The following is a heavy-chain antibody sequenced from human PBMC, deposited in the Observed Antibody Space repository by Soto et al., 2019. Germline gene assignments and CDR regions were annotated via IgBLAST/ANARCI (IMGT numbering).Heavy chain of an antibody. CDR1: VFPFGANA. V-gene: IGHV3-23*01. D-gene: IGHD1-26*01. J-gene: IGHJ4*02. CDR3: ATEMGATQGPFDN. Sequence: EVQVLESGGGLVQPGGSLRLSCVVSVFPFGANAMSWVRQAPGKGLEWVSGLSNTGRRTYYADSVKGRFTISRDNSENTVYLQMNSLRVEDTAVYYCATEMGATQGPFDNWGQGTLVTVSS. CDR2: LSNTGRRT.